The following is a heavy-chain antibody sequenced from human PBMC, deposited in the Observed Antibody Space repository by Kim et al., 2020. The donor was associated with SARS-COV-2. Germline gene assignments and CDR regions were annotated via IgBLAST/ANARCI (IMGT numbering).Heavy chain of an antibody. Sequence: GGSLRLSCVTSGFTFSDYHMTWIRQAPGKGLEWISYISGNAGHTNYADSVKGRFAISRDNAKNSLYLQMSSLRAEDTAIYYCARDLSSGYYSFDHWGQGT. CDR1: GFTFSDYH. CDR3: ARDLSSGYYSFDH. D-gene: IGHD3-22*01. J-gene: IGHJ4*02. CDR2: ISGNAGHT. V-gene: IGHV3-11*05.